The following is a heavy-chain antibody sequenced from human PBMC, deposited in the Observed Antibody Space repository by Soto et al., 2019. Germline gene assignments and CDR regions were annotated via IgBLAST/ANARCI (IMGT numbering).Heavy chain of an antibody. J-gene: IGHJ4*02. D-gene: IGHD2-8*01. Sequence: GASVEVSCKASGYTFTSYYRRWVRQAPGQGLEWMGIINPSGGSTSYAQKFQGRVTMTRDTSTSTVYMELSSLRSEDTAVYYCATLYNGVRNAYWGQGTLVTVSS. V-gene: IGHV1-46*01. CDR3: ATLYNGVRNAY. CDR1: GYTFTSYY. CDR2: INPSGGST.